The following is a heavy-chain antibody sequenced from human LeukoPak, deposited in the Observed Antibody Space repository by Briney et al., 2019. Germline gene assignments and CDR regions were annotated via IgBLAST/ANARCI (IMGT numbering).Heavy chain of an antibody. CDR2: LNEDGSRT. CDR3: VRSFSGSREF. D-gene: IGHD3-10*01. Sequence: GEPLTLSCAASGFTLSSYWVQYVRQAPGRGVVWVSRLNEDGSRTDYADSAKGRSTISRDNAKNTVSLHMNSLRAEDTAMYYCVRSFSGSREFWGQGVRVSVSS. CDR1: GFTLSSYW. J-gene: IGHJ4*02. V-gene: IGHV3-74*01.